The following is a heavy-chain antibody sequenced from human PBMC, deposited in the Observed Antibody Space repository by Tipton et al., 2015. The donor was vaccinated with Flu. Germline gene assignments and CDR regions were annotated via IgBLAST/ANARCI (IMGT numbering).Heavy chain of an antibody. J-gene: IGHJ3*02. CDR2: IDYSGST. CDR1: GGSISSYY. V-gene: IGHV4-59*01. CDR3: ARGAMSKLLWFGESAFDI. D-gene: IGHD3-10*01. Sequence: LRLSCTVSGGSISSYYWSWIRQPPGKGLEWIGYIDYSGSTNYNPSLKSRVTISVDTSKNQFSLKLSSVTAADTAVYYCARGAMSKLLWFGESAFDIWGQGTMVTVSS.